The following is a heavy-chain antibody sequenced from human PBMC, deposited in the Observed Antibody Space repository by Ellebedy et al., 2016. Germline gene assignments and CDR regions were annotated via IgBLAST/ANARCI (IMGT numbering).Heavy chain of an antibody. CDR2: LSGSGDTT. CDR1: GFTFSSHG. V-gene: IGHV3-23*01. J-gene: IGHJ4*02. CDR3: VKDRVPDGRWNFDF. Sequence: GESLKISCAASGFTFSSHGMSWVRQAPGKGPEWVSGLSGSGDTTYYADSVKGRFTISRDNSKNTLYLQMNSLRVEDTAIYYCVKDRVPDGRWNFDFWGQGTLVTVSS. D-gene: IGHD1-1*01.